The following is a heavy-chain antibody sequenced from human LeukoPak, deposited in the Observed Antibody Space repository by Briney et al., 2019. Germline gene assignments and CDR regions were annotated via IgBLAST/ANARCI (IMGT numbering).Heavy chain of an antibody. V-gene: IGHV3-23*01. CDR2: ISGSGGST. CDR1: GFTFSSYA. J-gene: IGHJ5*02. CDR3: AKGPDISGLNWFDP. D-gene: IGHD6-19*01. Sequence: QSGGSLRLSCAASGFTFSSYAMSWVRQAPGKGLEWVSAISGSGGSTYYADSVKGRFTISRDNSKNTLYLQMNSLRAEDTAVYYCAKGPDISGLNWFDPWGQGTLVTVSS.